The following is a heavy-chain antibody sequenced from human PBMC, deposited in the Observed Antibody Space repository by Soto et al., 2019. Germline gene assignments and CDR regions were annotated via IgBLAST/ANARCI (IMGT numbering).Heavy chain of an antibody. D-gene: IGHD3-10*01. J-gene: IGHJ6*02. Sequence: GGSLRLSCAASGFTFSDYYMSWIRQAPGKGLEWVSYISSSGSTIYYAGSVKGRFTISRDNAKNSLYLQMNSLRAEDTAVYYCAREGGLGNRIRGSYYYYGMDVWGQGTTVTVSS. CDR1: GFTFSDYY. CDR2: ISSSGSTI. V-gene: IGHV3-11*01. CDR3: AREGGLGNRIRGSYYYYGMDV.